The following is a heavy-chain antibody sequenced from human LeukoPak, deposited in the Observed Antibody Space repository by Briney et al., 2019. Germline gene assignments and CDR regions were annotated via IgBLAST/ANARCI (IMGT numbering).Heavy chain of an antibody. J-gene: IGHJ4*02. V-gene: IGHV4-59*02. Sequence: GSLRLSCAASKFSVSNNYMTWVRQAPGKGLEWIGYIYYSGSTNYNPSLRSRVTISVDTSKNQFSLKLSSVTAADTAVYYCASVGDITGTTGGGIDYWGQGTLVTVSS. CDR1: KFSVSNNY. D-gene: IGHD1-7*01. CDR2: IYYSGST. CDR3: ASVGDITGTTGGGIDY.